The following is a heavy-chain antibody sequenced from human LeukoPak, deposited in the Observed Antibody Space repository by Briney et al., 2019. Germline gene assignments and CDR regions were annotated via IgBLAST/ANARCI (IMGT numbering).Heavy chain of an antibody. CDR3: AREASRNWGSGFYFDY. V-gene: IGHV6-1*01. D-gene: IGHD7-27*01. J-gene: IGHJ4*02. CDR2: TYYRSKWYS. Sequence: PSQTLSLTCAISGDSVSSDSSAWNWFRQSPSRGLEWLGRTYYRSKWYSDYAVSVKSRITINPDTSKNQFSLQLSSVTPEDTAVYYCAREASRNWGSGFYFDYWGQGTPVTVSS. CDR1: GDSVSSDSSA.